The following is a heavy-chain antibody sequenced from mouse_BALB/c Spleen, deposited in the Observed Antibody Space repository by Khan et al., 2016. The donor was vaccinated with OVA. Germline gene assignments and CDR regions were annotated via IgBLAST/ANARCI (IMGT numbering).Heavy chain of an antibody. V-gene: IGHV1S137*01. Sequence: VQLQQSGAELVRPGVSVKISCKGSGYTFTDFTMHWVKQSHAKSLEWIGVVSTYYGDATYNQKFKGKATMTVDKSSSTAYMELARLTSEDYAIYSCARGGGGDRFAYWGQGTLVTVSA. CDR2: VSTYYGDA. CDR1: GYTFTDFT. J-gene: IGHJ3*01. CDR3: ARGGGGDRFAY.